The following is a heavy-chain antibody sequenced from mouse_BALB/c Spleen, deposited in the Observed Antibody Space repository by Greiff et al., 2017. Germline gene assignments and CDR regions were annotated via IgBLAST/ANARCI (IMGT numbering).Heavy chain of an antibody. J-gene: IGHJ2*01. CDR2: INPDSSTI. CDR1: GFDFSRYW. Sequence: EVKVIESGGGLVQPGGSLKLSCAASGFDFSRYWLSWVRQAPGKGLEWIGEINPDSSTINYTPSLKDKFIISRDNAKNTLYLQMSKVRSEDTALYYCARHYYGTNYLDYWGQGTTLTVSS. V-gene: IGHV4-1*02. D-gene: IGHD1-1*01. CDR3: ARHYYGTNYLDY.